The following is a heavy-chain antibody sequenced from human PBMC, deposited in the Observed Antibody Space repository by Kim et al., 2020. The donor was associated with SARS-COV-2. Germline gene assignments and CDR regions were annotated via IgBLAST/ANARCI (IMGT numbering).Heavy chain of an antibody. Sequence: TSRIAYADSVKGRFAISRDNAKNSLHLQMDSLRSEDTALYYCAKGRLISVAGPLDFWGQGTLVTVSS. CDR2: TSRI. D-gene: IGHD6-19*01. CDR3: AKGRLISVAGPLDF. V-gene: IGHV3-9*01. J-gene: IGHJ4*02.